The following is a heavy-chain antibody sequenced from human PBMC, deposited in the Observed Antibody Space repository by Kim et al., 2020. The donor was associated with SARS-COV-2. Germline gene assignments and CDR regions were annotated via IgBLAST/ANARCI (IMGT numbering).Heavy chain of an antibody. D-gene: IGHD3-16*01. V-gene: IGHV4-59*01. CDR2: SNSGVAT. CDR3: AKSSWGTDWYFDL. J-gene: IGHJ2*01. Sequence: PPGKEVRWLGFSNSGVATHSNPPLNGRANIAINTSKNQFSLTLKSVTAADTAVYFCAKSSWGTDWYFDLWGRGTRVTVSS.